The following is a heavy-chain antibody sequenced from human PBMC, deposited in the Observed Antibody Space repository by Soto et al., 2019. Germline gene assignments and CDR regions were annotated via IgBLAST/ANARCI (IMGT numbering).Heavy chain of an antibody. CDR1: GVSISDTSYY. V-gene: IGHV4-39*01. Sequence: QLQLQESGPGLVKPSETLSLTCNVSGVSISDTSYYWGWIRQPPGKGLEWIGTIYFNGKTCYNPSRKSPLTISVDTSKNQISLRLTSVTAADTAVYYCARQGSYWGQGTLVAVSS. CDR2: IYFNGKT. J-gene: IGHJ4*02. CDR3: ARQGSY.